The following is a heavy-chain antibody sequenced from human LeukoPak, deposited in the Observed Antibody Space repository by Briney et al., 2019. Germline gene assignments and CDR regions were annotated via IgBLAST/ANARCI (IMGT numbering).Heavy chain of an antibody. CDR2: ISGSGGST. CDR1: GFTFSSYA. J-gene: IGHJ4*02. V-gene: IGHV3-23*01. CDR3: ARGPYYGSGTLDY. D-gene: IGHD3-10*01. Sequence: PGGSLRLSCAASGFTFSSYAMSWVRQAPGKGLEWVSAISGSGGSTYYADSVKGRFTISRDNSKNTLYLQMNTVRAEDTAVYYCARGPYYGSGTLDYWGQGTLVVVSS.